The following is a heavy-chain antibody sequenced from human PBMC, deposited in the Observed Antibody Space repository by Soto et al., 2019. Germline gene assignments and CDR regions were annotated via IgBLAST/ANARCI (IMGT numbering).Heavy chain of an antibody. Sequence: GGSLRLSCAASRFTLSRYGMPWVRQAPGKGLEWVAVISYDGSNKYYADSVKGRFTISRDNSKNTLYLQMNSLRAEDTAVYYCAKYSVAANLDYWGQGTLVTVSA. D-gene: IGHD6-19*01. J-gene: IGHJ4*02. CDR1: RFTLSRYG. CDR3: AKYSVAANLDY. V-gene: IGHV3-30*18. CDR2: ISYDGSNK.